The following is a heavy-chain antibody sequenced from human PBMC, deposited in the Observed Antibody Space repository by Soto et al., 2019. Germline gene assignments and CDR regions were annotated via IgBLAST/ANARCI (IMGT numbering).Heavy chain of an antibody. CDR1: GYTFTSYA. Sequence: QVQLVQSGAEVKKPGASVKVSCKASGYTFTSYAMHWVRQAPGQRLEWMGWINAGNGNTKYSQKFQGRVTITRDTAASTAYMELSSLRSEDTAVYYCSRDGLKGISRHYYYYMDLWGKGTTVTVSS. V-gene: IGHV1-3*01. J-gene: IGHJ6*03. D-gene: IGHD2-15*01. CDR3: SRDGLKGISRHYYYYMDL. CDR2: INAGNGNT.